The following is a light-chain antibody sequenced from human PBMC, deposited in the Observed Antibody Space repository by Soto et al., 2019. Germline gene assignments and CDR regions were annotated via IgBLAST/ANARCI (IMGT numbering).Light chain of an antibody. V-gene: IGKV1-27*01. CDR1: QGIGTS. CDR3: QKYSSAPLT. CDR2: TAS. J-gene: IGKJ4*01. Sequence: DLQMTQSPPSLSASVGDSVTITCRASQGIGTSLAWYQQKPGKVPKLLIYTASTLQSGVPSRFSGSGSGTDFTLTISSLQPEDVATYYCQKYSSAPLTFGGGSKVEIK.